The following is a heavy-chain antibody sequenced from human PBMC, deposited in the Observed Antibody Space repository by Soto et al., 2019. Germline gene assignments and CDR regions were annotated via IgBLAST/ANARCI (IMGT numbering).Heavy chain of an antibody. V-gene: IGHV3-48*02. Sequence: GGSLRLSCAASGFTFSSYTMNWVRQAPGKGLEWVSYISSSSSTIYYADSVKGRFTISRDNAKNSLYLQMNSLRDEDTAVYYCARYYIATHPVGHYYYYYGMDVWGQGTTVTVSS. CDR3: ARYYIATHPVGHYYYYYGMDV. J-gene: IGHJ6*02. CDR2: ISSSSSTI. CDR1: GFTFSSYT. D-gene: IGHD3-10*01.